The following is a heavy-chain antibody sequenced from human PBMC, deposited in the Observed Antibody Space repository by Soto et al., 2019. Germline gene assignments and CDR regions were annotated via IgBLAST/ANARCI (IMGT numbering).Heavy chain of an antibody. J-gene: IGHJ6*02. V-gene: IGHV1-2*04. Sequence: ASVKVSCKASGYTFTGYYMHWVRQAPGQGLEWMGWINPNSGGTNYAQKFQGWVTMTRDTSISTAYMELSRLRSDDTAVYYCARVGADCISTSCYRDYYYGMDVWGQGTLVTVSS. CDR1: GYTFTGYY. CDR3: ARVGADCISTSCYRDYYYGMDV. CDR2: INPNSGGT. D-gene: IGHD2-2*02.